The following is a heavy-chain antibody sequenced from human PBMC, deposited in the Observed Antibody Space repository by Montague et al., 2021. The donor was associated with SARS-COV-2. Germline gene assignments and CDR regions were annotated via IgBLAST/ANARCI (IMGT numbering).Heavy chain of an antibody. CDR3: ARPSWSSTSCYGPLGY. V-gene: IGHV4-61*10. CDR2: INHSGST. J-gene: IGHJ4*02. CDR1: GGSIRSGSYY. Sequence: SETLSLTCTVSGGSIRSGSYYWSWIRQPAGKGLEWIGEINHSGSTNSNPSLKSRLTISVDTSKNQFSLKLSSVTAADTAVYYCARPSWSSTSCYGPLGYWGQGTLVTVSS. D-gene: IGHD2-2*01.